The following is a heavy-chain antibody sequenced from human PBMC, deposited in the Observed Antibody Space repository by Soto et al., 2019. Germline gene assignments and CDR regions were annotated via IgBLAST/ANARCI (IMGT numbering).Heavy chain of an antibody. J-gene: IGHJ4*02. Sequence: GGSLRLSCAASGFTFSTYAMSWVRQAPGKGLEWLSGISGSGDTTYYADSVKDRFTISRDNSENTLYLQMNSLRAEDTAVYYCAKDLWICSSACRSGDYWGQGTLVTVSS. V-gene: IGHV3-23*01. D-gene: IGHD6-19*01. CDR3: AKDLWICSSACRSGDY. CDR2: ISGSGDTT. CDR1: GFTFSTYA.